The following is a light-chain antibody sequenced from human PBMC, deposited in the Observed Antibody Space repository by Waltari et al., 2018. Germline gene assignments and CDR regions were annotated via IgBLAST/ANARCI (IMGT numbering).Light chain of an antibody. Sequence: DILMTQSPSTLSASVGDRVTITCRASQSIGNWLAWYQQKSGKVHKALIYKASVLASGVPSRFSGSGSETEFTLIISGLQVDDAATYYCQQYNNAWTFGQGTKVEIK. J-gene: IGKJ1*01. CDR2: KAS. CDR3: QQYNNAWT. CDR1: QSIGNW. V-gene: IGKV1-5*03.